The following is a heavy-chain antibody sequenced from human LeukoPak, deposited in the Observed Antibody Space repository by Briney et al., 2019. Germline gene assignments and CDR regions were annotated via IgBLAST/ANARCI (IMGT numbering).Heavy chain of an antibody. J-gene: IGHJ5*02. V-gene: IGHV3-72*01. CDR2: SRNKANGYTT. D-gene: IGHD6-19*01. CDR1: GFIFGDHY. Sequence: GGSLRLSCAGSGFIFGDHYIDWFRQTPGKGLEWVGRSRNKANGYTTEYAASVNGRFTVSKDDSKTSVFLQMNSLKTEDTAVYYCARSTSSGVGVADAWGQGTLVTVSS. CDR3: ARSTSSGVGVADA.